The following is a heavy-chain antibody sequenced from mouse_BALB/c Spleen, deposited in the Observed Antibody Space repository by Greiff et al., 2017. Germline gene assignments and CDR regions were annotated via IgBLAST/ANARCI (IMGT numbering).Heavy chain of an antibody. Sequence: EVKLQESGPGLVKPSQSLSLTCTVTGYSITSDYAWNWIRQFPGNKLEWMGYISYSGSTSYNPSLKSRISITRDTSKNQFFLQLNFVTTEDTATYYCAIYDSTGRAGFAYGGQGTRVTVS. CDR1: GYSITSDYA. J-gene: IGHJ3*01. CDR3: AIYDSTGRAGFAY. D-gene: IGHD2-4*01. V-gene: IGHV3-2*02. CDR2: ISYSGST.